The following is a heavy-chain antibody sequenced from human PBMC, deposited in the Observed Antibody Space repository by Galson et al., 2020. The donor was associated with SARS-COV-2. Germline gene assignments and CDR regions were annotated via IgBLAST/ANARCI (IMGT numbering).Heavy chain of an antibody. CDR1: GFPFSSYS. Sequence: GGSLRLSCAASGFPFSSYSMNWVRQAPGRGLEWVSSISAGSTYIHYADSLKGRFTISRDNAKNSLYLQMNNLRAEDTAVYYCARVGGMATTPANYYYYGLDVWGQGTTVTVS. D-gene: IGHD3-16*01. V-gene: IGHV3-21*01. J-gene: IGHJ6*02. CDR3: ARVGGMATTPANYYYYGLDV. CDR2: ISAGSTYI.